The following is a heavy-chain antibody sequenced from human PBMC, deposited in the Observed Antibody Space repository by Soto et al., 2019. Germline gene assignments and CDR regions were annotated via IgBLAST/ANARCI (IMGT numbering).Heavy chain of an antibody. CDR2: INPSGGST. Sequence: ASVKVSCKASGYTFTSYYMHWVRQAPGQGLEWMGIINPSGGSTSYAQKFQGRVTMTRDASTSTVYMELSSLRSEDTAVYYCARSFSYYDSSGSVNWFDPWGQGTLVTVSS. CDR1: GYTFTSYY. V-gene: IGHV1-46*01. D-gene: IGHD3-22*01. J-gene: IGHJ5*02. CDR3: ARSFSYYDSSGSVNWFDP.